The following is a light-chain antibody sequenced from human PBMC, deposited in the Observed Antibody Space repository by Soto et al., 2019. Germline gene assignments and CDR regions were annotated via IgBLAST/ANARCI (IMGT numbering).Light chain of an antibody. CDR3: HQFGSSPQT. Sequence: EIVLTQSPGTLSLSPGERATLSCRASQSVNSNHIAWYQQKPGQAPRLLIYGPCSRATGIPERFSGSGSGTDFTFSISRLEPEDFAVYFCHQFGSSPQTFGHGTKVEIK. CDR1: QSVNSNH. J-gene: IGKJ1*01. V-gene: IGKV3-20*01. CDR2: GPC.